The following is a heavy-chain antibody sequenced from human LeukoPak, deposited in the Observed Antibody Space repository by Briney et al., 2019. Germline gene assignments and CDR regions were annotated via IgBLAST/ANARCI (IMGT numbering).Heavy chain of an antibody. CDR2: INSDGSST. J-gene: IGHJ4*02. Sequence: GGSLRLSCAASGFTFRNAWMSWVRQAPGKGLVWVSRINSDGSSTSYADSVKGRFTISRDNAKNTLYLQMNSLRAEDTAVYYYARDIAAAGFDYWGQGTLVTVSS. D-gene: IGHD6-13*01. CDR3: ARDIAAAGFDY. CDR1: GFTFRNAW. V-gene: IGHV3-74*01.